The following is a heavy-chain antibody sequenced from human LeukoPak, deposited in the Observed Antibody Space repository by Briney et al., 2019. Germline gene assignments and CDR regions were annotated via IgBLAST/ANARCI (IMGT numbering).Heavy chain of an antibody. CDR3: ARNGGQQLHPGLDP. V-gene: IGHV4-30-2*01. J-gene: IGHJ5*02. Sequence: PSETLSLTCAVSGGSISSGGYSWSWIRQPPGKGLEWIGYIYHSGSTYYNPSLKSRVTISVDRSKNQFSLKLSSVTAADTAVCYCARNGGQQLHPGLDPWGQGTLVTVSS. CDR2: IYHSGST. CDR1: GGSISSGGYS. D-gene: IGHD6-13*01.